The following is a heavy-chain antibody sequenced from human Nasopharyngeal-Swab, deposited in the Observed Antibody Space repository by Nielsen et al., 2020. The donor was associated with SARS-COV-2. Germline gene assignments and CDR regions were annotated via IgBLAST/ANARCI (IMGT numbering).Heavy chain of an antibody. CDR1: GGSFSGYY. D-gene: IGHD3-10*01. V-gene: IGHV4-34*01. CDR2: INHSGST. Sequence: SQTLSLTCAVYGGSFSGYYWSWIRQPPGKGLEWIGEINHSGSTNYNPSLKSRVTISVDTSKNQFSLKLSSVTAADTAVYYCARREYGSGNYYRFRRNGMDVWGQGTTVTVSS. J-gene: IGHJ6*02. CDR3: ARREYGSGNYYRFRRNGMDV.